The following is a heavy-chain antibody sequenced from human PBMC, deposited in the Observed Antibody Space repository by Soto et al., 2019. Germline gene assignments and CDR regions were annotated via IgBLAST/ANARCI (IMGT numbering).Heavy chain of an antibody. CDR3: ARDFGRQAPGL. CDR1: GGDFRSYA. CDR2: IIPALNSP. D-gene: IGHD3-3*01. J-gene: IGHJ3*01. V-gene: IGHV1-69*01. Sequence: QVHLVQSGAEVKKPGSSVKVSCKASGGDFRSYAITWVRQAPGQGLEWMGDIIPALNSPNYAQKFQGRVSITADESTTTVYLELSSLRSDDTAMFFRARDFGRQAPGLWGQGTMILVSS.